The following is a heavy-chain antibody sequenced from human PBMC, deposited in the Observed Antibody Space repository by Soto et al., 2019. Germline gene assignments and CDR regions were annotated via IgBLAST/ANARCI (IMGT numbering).Heavy chain of an antibody. CDR3: ARAGPYCSSTSCPTVFDY. CDR2: INAGNGNT. CDR1: GYTFTSYA. Sequence: ASVKVSCKASGYTFTSYAMHWVRQAPGQRLEWMGWINAGNGNTKYSQKFQGRVTITRDTSASTAYMELSSLRSEDTAVYYCARAGPYCSSTSCPTVFDYWGQGTLVPVSS. J-gene: IGHJ4*02. V-gene: IGHV1-3*01. D-gene: IGHD2-2*01.